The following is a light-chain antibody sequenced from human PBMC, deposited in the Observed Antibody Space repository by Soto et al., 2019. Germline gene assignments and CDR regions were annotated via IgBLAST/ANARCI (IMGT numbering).Light chain of an antibody. J-gene: IGKJ2*01. CDR2: DAS. Sequence: DIPMTQSPSSLSASVGDRVTITCQASQDISNYLNWYQQKPGKAPKLLIYDASNLETGVPSRFSGSGSGTDFTFTISSLQPEDIATYYCQQYDNPPVTFGQGTKLEIK. CDR3: QQYDNPPVT. V-gene: IGKV1-33*01. CDR1: QDISNY.